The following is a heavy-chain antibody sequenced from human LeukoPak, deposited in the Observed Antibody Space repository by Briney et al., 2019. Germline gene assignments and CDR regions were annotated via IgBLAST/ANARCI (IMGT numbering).Heavy chain of an antibody. V-gene: IGHV1-8*03. Sequence: GASVKVSCKTSGYTFTSYDINWVRQATGQGLEWMGWMNPNSGNTGYAQKFQGRVTITRNTSISTAYMELSSLRSEDTAVYYCARALKWRIPALTIVVVPAARSRGGYYYMDVWGKGTTVTVSS. CDR2: MNPNSGNT. CDR3: ARALKWRIPALTIVVVPAARSRGGYYYMDV. CDR1: GYTFTSYD. D-gene: IGHD2-2*01. J-gene: IGHJ6*03.